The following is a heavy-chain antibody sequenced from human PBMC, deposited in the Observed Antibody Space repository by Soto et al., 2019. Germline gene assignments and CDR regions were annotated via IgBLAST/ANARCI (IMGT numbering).Heavy chain of an antibody. Sequence: QVQLVESGGGVVQPGRSLRLSCAASGFTFSVYGMHWVRQAPGKGLEWVATISSDGTNKYNADSVRGRFIISRDNSRDRLYRKMNSLRAEDTAVYYCGKDKYQLLPYGMDVWGKGTTVTVPS. D-gene: IGHD2-2*01. V-gene: IGHV3-30*18. CDR1: GFTFSVYG. CDR2: ISSDGTNK. CDR3: GKDKYQLLPYGMDV. J-gene: IGHJ6*04.